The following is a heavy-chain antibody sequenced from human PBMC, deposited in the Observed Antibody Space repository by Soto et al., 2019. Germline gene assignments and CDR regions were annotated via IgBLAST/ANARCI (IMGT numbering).Heavy chain of an antibody. CDR2: VSATETA. J-gene: IGHJ3*02. V-gene: IGHV4-4*07. CDR1: GGSIISFY. CDR3: AREFPGALERSRAFDI. D-gene: IGHD1-1*01. Sequence: SETLSLTCTVSGGSIISFYGSWIRQSAGKGLEWIGRVSATETASYNPSLRSRVTMSADMSRNQFSLNLNSVTAADSAVYFCAREFPGALERSRAFDIWGQGTVVTVSS.